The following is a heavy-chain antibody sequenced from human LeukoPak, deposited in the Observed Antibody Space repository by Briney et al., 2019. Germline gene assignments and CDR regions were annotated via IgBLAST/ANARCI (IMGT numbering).Heavy chain of an antibody. D-gene: IGHD1-7*01. V-gene: IGHV3-48*02. CDR3: AGDRNYAFHI. J-gene: IGHJ3*02. CDR1: RFTFNSYP. CDR2: ITTIGTI. Sequence: GGALRLSCAASRFTFNSYPMNWVRQAPGKGLEWISYITTIGTIYCADSVKGRFTISSDKAENSVYLQMNSLRDEDTAVYYCAGDRNYAFHIWGQGTMVTVSS.